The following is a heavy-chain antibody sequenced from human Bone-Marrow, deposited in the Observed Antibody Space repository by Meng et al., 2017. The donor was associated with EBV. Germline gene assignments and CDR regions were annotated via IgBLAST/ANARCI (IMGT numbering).Heavy chain of an antibody. D-gene: IGHD3-10*01. V-gene: IGHV1-69*01. CDR3: ASESGRGFTPDY. CDR2: LIPLSDAP. CDR1: GGTFRSDA. J-gene: IGHJ4*02. Sequence: QGQVGQSGAEVKKPGSSVKVSCKTSGGTFRSDAISWVRQAPGQGLGWMGGLIPLSDAPHYAQKFQGRVTITADESTSTHYLDLSGLRAEDTAVYYCASESGRGFTPDYWGQGTLVTVSS.